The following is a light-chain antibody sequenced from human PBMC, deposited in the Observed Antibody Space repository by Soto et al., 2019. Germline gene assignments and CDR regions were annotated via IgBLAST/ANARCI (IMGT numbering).Light chain of an antibody. Sequence: EIVMTQSPATLSVSPGERTTRPCRASQSVNRNLAWYQQKPGQTPRLRIYDASSRANGIPATFSGSRSGTDFTLTISSLPTEDFEAYYCQQYNNWPFTIGGGTNVE. V-gene: IGKV3-15*01. CDR3: QQYNNWPFT. CDR2: DAS. CDR1: QSVNRN. J-gene: IGKJ4*01.